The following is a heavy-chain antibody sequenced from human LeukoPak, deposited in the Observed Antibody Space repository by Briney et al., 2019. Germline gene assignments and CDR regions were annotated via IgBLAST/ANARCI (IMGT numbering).Heavy chain of an antibody. CDR3: ARDNYDILTGYQYYYYYGMDV. D-gene: IGHD3-9*01. Sequence: ASVKVSCKASGYTFTSYGISWVRQAPGQGLEWMGWISAYNGNTNYAQKLQGRVTMTTDTSTSTAYMELRSLRSDDTAVYYCARDNYDILTGYQYYYYYGMDVWGQGTTVTVSS. V-gene: IGHV1-18*01. CDR2: ISAYNGNT. J-gene: IGHJ6*02. CDR1: GYTFTSYG.